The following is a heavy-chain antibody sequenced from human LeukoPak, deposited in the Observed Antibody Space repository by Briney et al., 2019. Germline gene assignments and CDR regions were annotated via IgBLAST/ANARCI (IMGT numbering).Heavy chain of an antibody. CDR3: AARPDSHRGPYDY. J-gene: IGHJ4*02. CDR2: ISYDGSNK. CDR1: GFTFSSYA. V-gene: IGHV3-30*04. Sequence: GGSLRLSCAASGFTFSSYAMHWVRQAPGKGLEWVAVISYDGSNKYYADSVKGRFTISRDNSKNTLYLQMNSLRAEDTAVYYCAARPDSHRGPYDYWGQGTLVTVSS. D-gene: IGHD3-16*01.